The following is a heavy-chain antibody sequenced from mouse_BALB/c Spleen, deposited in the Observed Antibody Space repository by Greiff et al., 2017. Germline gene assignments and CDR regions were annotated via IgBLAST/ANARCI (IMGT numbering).Heavy chain of an antibody. Sequence: EVHLVESGGGLVQPGGSMKLSCVASGFTFSSYWMSWVRQSPEKGLEWVAEIRLKSDNYATHYAESVKGKFTISRDDSKSRLYLQMNSLRAEDTGIYYCTLLLRNPFDYWGQGTTLTVSS. CDR1: GFTFSSYW. V-gene: IGHV6-6*02. J-gene: IGHJ2*01. CDR2: IRLKSDNYAT. D-gene: IGHD1-1*01. CDR3: TLLLRNPFDY.